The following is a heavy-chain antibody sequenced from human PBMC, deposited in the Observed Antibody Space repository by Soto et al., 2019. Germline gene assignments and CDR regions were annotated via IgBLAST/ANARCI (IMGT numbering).Heavy chain of an antibody. D-gene: IGHD3-9*01. J-gene: IGHJ6*02. CDR3: ARGSLSDILTGYYNGYYYYAMDV. CDR1: GGTFSSYA. V-gene: IGHV1-69*13. Sequence: SVKVSCKASGGTFSSYAISWVRQAPGQGLEWMGGILPIFGTANYAQKFQGRVTITADESTSTAYMELSSLRSEDTAVYYCARGSLSDILTGYYNGYYYYAMDVWGQGTTVTVSS. CDR2: ILPIFGTA.